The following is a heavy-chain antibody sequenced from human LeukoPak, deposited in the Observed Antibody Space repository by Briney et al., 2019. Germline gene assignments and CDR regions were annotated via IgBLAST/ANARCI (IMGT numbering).Heavy chain of an antibody. Sequence: GGSLRLSCAASGFTFSDYSMKWIRQAPGKGLELVSSISTSSSYIYYTNSVKGRFTISRDNAKNSLYLQMNSLRAEDTAVYYCARSITIFGVVITHFDYWGQGTLVTVSS. CDR1: GFTFSDYS. D-gene: IGHD3-3*01. J-gene: IGHJ4*02. CDR3: ARSITIFGVVITHFDY. V-gene: IGHV3-21*01. CDR2: ISTSSSYI.